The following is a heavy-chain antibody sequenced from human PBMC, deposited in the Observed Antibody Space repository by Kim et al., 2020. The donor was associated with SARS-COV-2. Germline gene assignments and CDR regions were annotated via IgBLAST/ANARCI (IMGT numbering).Heavy chain of an antibody. CDR3: AKSGSRFDY. Sequence: GSTYYADSVKCRFTISRDNSKNTLYLQMNSLRAEDTAVYYCAKSGSRFDYWGQGTLVTVSS. CDR2: GST. V-gene: IGHV3-23*01. J-gene: IGHJ4*02. D-gene: IGHD1-26*01.